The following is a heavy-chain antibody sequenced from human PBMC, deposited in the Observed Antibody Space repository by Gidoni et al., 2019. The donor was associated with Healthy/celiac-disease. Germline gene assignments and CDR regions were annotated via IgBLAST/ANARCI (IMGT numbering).Heavy chain of an antibody. D-gene: IGHD2-21*02. CDR3: ARRVWIPYCGGDCWSYYFDY. V-gene: IGHV4-34*01. Sequence: QVQLQQWGAGLLKPSETLSLTCAVYGGSFSGYYWSWIRQPPGKGLEWIGEINHSGSTHYNPSLKSRVTISVDTSKNQFSLKLSSVTAADTAVYYCARRVWIPYCGGDCWSYYFDYWGQGTLVTVSS. CDR1: GGSFSGYY. CDR2: INHSGST. J-gene: IGHJ4*02.